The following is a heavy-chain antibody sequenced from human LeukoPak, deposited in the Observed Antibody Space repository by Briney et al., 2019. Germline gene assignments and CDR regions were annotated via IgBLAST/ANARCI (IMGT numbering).Heavy chain of an antibody. CDR3: ASLFGIAVAGRDNWFDP. J-gene: IGHJ5*02. CDR1: GYTFTGYY. CDR2: INPNSGGT. V-gene: IGHV1-2*06. D-gene: IGHD6-19*01. Sequence: ASVKVSCKASGYTFTGYYMHWMRQAPGQGLEWMGRINPNSGGTNYAQKFQSSVTMTRDTSISTAYMELSRLRSDDTAVYYCASLFGIAVAGRDNWFDPWGQGTLVTVSS.